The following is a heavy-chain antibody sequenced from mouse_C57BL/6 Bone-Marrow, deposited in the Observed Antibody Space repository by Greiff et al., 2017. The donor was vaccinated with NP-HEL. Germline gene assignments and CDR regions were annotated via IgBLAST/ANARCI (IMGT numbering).Heavy chain of an antibody. Sequence: QVQLQQSGAELVKPGASVKLSCKASGYTFTSYWMHWVKQRPGQGLEWIGMIHPNSGSTNYNEKFKRKATLTVDKSSSTAYMQLISLTSEDSAVYYCSRPLSGKGFAYWGQGTLVTVSA. CDR2: IHPNSGST. CDR1: GYTFTSYW. V-gene: IGHV1-64*01. J-gene: IGHJ3*01. D-gene: IGHD1-3*01. CDR3: SRPLSGKGFAY.